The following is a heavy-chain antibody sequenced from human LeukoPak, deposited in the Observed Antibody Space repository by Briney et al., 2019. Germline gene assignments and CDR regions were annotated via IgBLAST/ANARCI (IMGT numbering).Heavy chain of an antibody. J-gene: IGHJ4*02. CDR1: GFTFSSYA. CDR2: ISGSGGST. Sequence: GGSLRLSCAASGFTFSSYAMSWVRQAPGKGLEWVSAISGSGGSTYYADSVKGRFTISRDNSKNTLYLQMNGLRAEDTAVYYCAKDSVFSGYCSGGSCYGVFDYWGQGTLVTVSS. V-gene: IGHV3-23*01. CDR3: AKDSVFSGYCSGGSCYGVFDY. D-gene: IGHD2-15*01.